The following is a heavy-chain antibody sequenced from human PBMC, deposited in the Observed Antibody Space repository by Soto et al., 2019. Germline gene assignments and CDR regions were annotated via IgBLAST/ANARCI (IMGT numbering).Heavy chain of an antibody. V-gene: IGHV4-59*01. CDR3: ARGTSLNSVGAYYFDS. D-gene: IGHD1-1*01. Sequence: PSETLSLTCTFSVVSTSSYDWSCIRQAPGKGLEWIGYIFYSGSTNYNPSLESRVTISVDTSRNQFSLKVSSVTAADTAVYYCARGTSLNSVGAYYFDSCGQGALATVSS. CDR1: VVSTSSYD. CDR2: IFYSGST. J-gene: IGHJ4*02.